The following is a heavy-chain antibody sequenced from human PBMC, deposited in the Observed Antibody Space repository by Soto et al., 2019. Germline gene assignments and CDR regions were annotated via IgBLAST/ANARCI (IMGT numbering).Heavy chain of an antibody. Sequence: QVQLQESGPGLVKSSETLSLTCSVSVGSVTSATYYWSWVRQPPGKRLEYIGYKNYIESTSYNPAPKSRVSLVIDQCKNKFSLRLTSVTAAAAAVYYCATSFACSTAECSIRAVDSWGQGTLVSVSS. J-gene: IGHJ4*02. CDR3: ATSFACSTAECSIRAVDS. CDR2: KNYIEST. V-gene: IGHV4-61*01. D-gene: IGHD2-2*01. CDR1: VGSVTSATYY.